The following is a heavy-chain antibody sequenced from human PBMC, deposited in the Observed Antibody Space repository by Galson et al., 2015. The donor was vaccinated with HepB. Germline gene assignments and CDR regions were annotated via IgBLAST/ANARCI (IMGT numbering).Heavy chain of an antibody. J-gene: IGHJ4*02. Sequence: SLRLSCAASGFTFSSYAMHWVRQAPGKGLEWVAVISYDGSNKYYADSVKGRFTISRDNSKNTLYLQMNSLRAEDTAVYYCARDRAEWLRSHFDYWGQGTLVTVSS. CDR1: GFTFSSYA. D-gene: IGHD5-12*01. CDR3: ARDRAEWLRSHFDY. V-gene: IGHV3-30*04. CDR2: ISYDGSNK.